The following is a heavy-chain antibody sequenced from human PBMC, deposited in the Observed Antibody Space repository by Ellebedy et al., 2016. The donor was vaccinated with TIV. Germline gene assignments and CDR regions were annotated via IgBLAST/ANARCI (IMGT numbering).Heavy chain of an antibody. CDR2: ISYDGTNK. Sequence: GESLKISCAASGFTFSDYAIHWVRQAPGKGLEWVAVISYDGTNKFYADSVKGRFIISRDNSKNTLYLQMNSLRAEDTAVYYCAKDRLWRGSGTQTFDNWGQGTLVTVSS. CDR1: GFTFSDYA. V-gene: IGHV3-30*01. J-gene: IGHJ4*02. CDR3: AKDRLWRGSGTQTFDN. D-gene: IGHD3-10*01.